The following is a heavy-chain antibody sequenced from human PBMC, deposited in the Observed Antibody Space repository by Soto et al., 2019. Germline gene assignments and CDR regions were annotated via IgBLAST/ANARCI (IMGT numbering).Heavy chain of an antibody. CDR1: GGSIDTIAYY. J-gene: IGHJ4*02. Sequence: ASETLSLTCTVSGGSIDTIAYYWSWIRQPPGKGLEWIGHIYYSEDTHYNPSLKGRATISVDTSQSQFSLTLTSVTDADTAIYYCARDPEYDAIDFWGQGTLVTVSS. CDR2: IYYSEDT. CDR3: ARDPEYDAIDF. V-gene: IGHV4-31*03. D-gene: IGHD2-8*01.